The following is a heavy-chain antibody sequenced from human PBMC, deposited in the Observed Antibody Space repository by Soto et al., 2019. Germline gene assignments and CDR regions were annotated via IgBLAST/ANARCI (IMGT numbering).Heavy chain of an antibody. J-gene: IGHJ4*02. CDR3: ARRDSRV. V-gene: IGHV4-34*01. D-gene: IGHD4-4*01. CDR2: IDQSGTS. Sequence: QVQLQQWGAGLLTPSETLSLTCAVYGGSFSGFYWNWIRQPPGKGLEWIGEIDQSGTSTYNPSLKSRVIISADTSKKEFSLKLTSVTAADAAVYYCARRDSRVWGQGTLVTVSS. CDR1: GGSFSGFY.